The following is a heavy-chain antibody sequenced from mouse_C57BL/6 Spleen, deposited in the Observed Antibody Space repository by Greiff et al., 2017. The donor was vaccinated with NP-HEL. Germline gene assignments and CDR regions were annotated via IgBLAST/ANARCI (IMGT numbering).Heavy chain of an antibody. D-gene: IGHD1-1*01. CDR3: ARRYYYGSSPYYAMDY. J-gene: IGHJ4*01. CDR1: GYTFTSYW. Sequence: QVQLQQPGAELVKPGASVKLSCKASGYTFTSYWMHWVKQRPGRGLEWIGRIDPNSGGTTYNEKFKSKATLTVDKPSSTAYMQLSSLTSEDSAVYYCARRYYYGSSPYYAMDYWGQGTSVTVSS. V-gene: IGHV1-72*01. CDR2: IDPNSGGT.